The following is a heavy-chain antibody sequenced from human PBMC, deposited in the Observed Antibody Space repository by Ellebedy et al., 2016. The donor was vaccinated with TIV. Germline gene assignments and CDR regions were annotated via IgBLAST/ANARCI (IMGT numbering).Heavy chain of an antibody. CDR2: ISVYNGNT. J-gene: IGHJ5*02. V-gene: IGHV1-18*01. CDR3: ARVTGRYWFDP. D-gene: IGHD3-9*01. Sequence: AASVKVSCKASGYTFTSYGISWVRQAPGQGLEWMGWISVYNGNTNYAQKLQGRVTMTTDTSTSTAYLELRSLRSDDTAVYYCARVTGRYWFDPWGQGILVTVSS. CDR1: GYTFTSYG.